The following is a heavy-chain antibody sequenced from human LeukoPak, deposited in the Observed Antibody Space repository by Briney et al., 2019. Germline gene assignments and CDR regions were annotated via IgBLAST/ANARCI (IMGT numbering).Heavy chain of an antibody. CDR1: GFTFSSYA. J-gene: IGHJ5*02. Sequence: GGSLRLSCAASGFTFSSYAMSWVRQAPGKGLEWVSAISGRGGSTYYADSVKGRFTISRDNSKNTLYLQMNSLRAEDTAVYYCAKDLYGDYGRWFDPWGQGTLVTVSS. CDR2: ISGRGGST. V-gene: IGHV3-23*01. D-gene: IGHD4-17*01. CDR3: AKDLYGDYGRWFDP.